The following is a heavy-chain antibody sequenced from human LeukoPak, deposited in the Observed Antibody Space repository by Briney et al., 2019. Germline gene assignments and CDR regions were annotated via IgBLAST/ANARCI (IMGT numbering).Heavy chain of an antibody. CDR2: LYSGGST. CDR3: ARVGGHHHWYLDV. CDR1: GFSVSTNY. V-gene: IGHV3-53*01. Sequence: GGSLRLSCEGSGFSVSTNYMNWVRQAPGKGLEWVSILYSGGSTYYADSVKGRFTVSRDSSKNTLYLHMNSLRAEDTAVYYCARVGGHHHWYLDVWGRGTLVTASS. J-gene: IGHJ2*01.